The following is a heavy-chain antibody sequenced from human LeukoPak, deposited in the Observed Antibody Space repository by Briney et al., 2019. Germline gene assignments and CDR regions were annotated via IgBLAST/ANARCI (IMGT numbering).Heavy chain of an antibody. Sequence: PGGSLRLSCAASGFTFSSYWMHWVRQAPGKGLMGVSRINSDGSSTSYADSVKGRFTISRDNGKNTLYLQMNSLRAEDTAVYYCARDRDGYNSFDYWGQGTLVTVSS. J-gene: IGHJ4*02. CDR3: ARDRDGYNSFDY. V-gene: IGHV3-74*01. CDR1: GFTFSSYW. CDR2: INSDGSST. D-gene: IGHD5-24*01.